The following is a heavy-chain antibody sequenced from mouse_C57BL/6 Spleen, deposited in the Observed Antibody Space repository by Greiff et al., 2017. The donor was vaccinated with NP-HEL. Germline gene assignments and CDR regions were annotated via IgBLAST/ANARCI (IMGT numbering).Heavy chain of an antibody. CDR3: ARAIYYGSSYYWYFDV. Sequence: VQLQQSGAELVRPGSSVKLSCKASGYTFTSYWMHWVKQRPIQGLEWIGNIDPSDSETHYNQKFKDKATLTVDKSSSTAYMQLSSLTSEDSAVYYCARAIYYGSSYYWYFDVWGTGTTVTVSS. CDR2: IDPSDSET. J-gene: IGHJ1*03. V-gene: IGHV1-52*01. CDR1: GYTFTSYW. D-gene: IGHD1-1*01.